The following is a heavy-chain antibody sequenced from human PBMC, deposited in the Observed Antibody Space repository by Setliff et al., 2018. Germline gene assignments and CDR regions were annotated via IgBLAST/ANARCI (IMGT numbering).Heavy chain of an antibody. CDR3: ARSPFPVDTVMVTTFDS. J-gene: IGHJ4*02. D-gene: IGHD5-18*01. CDR1: GGTFSSYA. V-gene: IGHV1-69*13. Sequence: SVKVSCKASGGTFSSYAISWVRQAPGQGLEWMGGIIPIFDTANYAQKFQGRVTITADESTSTAYMELSSLKSEDTAVYYCARSPFPVDTVMVTTFDSWGQGTLVTVSS. CDR2: IIPIFDTA.